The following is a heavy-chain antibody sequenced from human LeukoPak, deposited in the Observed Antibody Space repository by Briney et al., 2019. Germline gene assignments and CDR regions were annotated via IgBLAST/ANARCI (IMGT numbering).Heavy chain of an antibody. D-gene: IGHD3-9*01. CDR3: ARGGYDILTGYYKVGETNYYYYYMDV. J-gene: IGHJ6*03. CDR2: IHHNGAT. CDR1: GASLSDYY. V-gene: IGHV4-34*01. Sequence: SETLSLTCAVYGASLSDYYWTWVRQSPGKGLEWIGQIHHNGATSYNPALKDRLTMSIDTSKNQFSLNLRSMTAADTAVYYCARGGYDILTGYYKVGETNYYYYYMDVWGKGTTVTVSS.